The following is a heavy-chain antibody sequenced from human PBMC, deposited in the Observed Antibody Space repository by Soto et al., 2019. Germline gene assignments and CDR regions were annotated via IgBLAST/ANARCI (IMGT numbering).Heavy chain of an antibody. CDR3: ARVVRDCSSTSCYYYYGMDV. CDR2: ISAYNGNT. CDR1: GYTFTSYG. Sequence: ASVKVSCKASGYTFTSYGISWVRQAPGQGLEWMGWISAYNGNTNYAQKHQGRVTMTTDTSTSTAYMELRSLRSDDTAVYYCARVVRDCSSTSCYYYYGMDVWGQGTTVTVSS. V-gene: IGHV1-18*01. J-gene: IGHJ6*02. D-gene: IGHD2-2*01.